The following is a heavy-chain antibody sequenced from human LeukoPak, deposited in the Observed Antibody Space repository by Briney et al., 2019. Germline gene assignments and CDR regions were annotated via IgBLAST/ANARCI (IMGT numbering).Heavy chain of an antibody. V-gene: IGHV3-15*01. J-gene: IGHJ4*02. CDR1: GFTFSNAW. D-gene: IGHD4-17*01. CDR2: IKSKTDGGTT. Sequence: KSGGSLRLSCAASGFTFSNAWMSWVRQAPGKGLEWVGRIKSKTDGGTTHYAAPVKGRFTISRDDSKNTLYLQMNSLKTEDTAVYYCTTGYSYGEDCFDYWGQGTLVTVSS. CDR3: TTGYSYGEDCFDY.